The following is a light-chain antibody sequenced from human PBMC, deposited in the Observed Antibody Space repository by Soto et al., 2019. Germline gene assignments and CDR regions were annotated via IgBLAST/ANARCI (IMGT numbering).Light chain of an antibody. CDR3: SSYSTSGTNVI. Sequence: SVLTQPASVSGSPGQSITISCTGTNSDVGAYPYVSWYQQHPGNAPKLLIYEVAYRPSGVSDRFSGAKSGNTASLTISALQAKDEAVYYCSSYSTSGTNVIFGGGTKLTVL. CDR1: NSDVGAYPY. V-gene: IGLV2-14*03. CDR2: EVA. J-gene: IGLJ2*01.